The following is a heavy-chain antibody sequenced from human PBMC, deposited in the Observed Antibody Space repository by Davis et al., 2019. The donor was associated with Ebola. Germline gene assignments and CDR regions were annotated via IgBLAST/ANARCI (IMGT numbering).Heavy chain of an antibody. D-gene: IGHD3-3*01. J-gene: IGHJ5*02. V-gene: IGHV3-7*01. CDR2: IKQDGSEK. Sequence: GGSLRLSCAASGFTFSSYWMSWVRQAPGKGLEWVANIKQDGSEKYYVDSVKGRFTISRDNAKNSLYLQMNSLRAEDTAVYYCAREHRTIFGVVLAPNWFDPWGQGTLVTVSS. CDR1: GFTFSSYW. CDR3: AREHRTIFGVVLAPNWFDP.